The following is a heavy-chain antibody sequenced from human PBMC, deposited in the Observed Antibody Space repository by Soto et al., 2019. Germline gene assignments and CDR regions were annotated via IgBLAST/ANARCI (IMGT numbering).Heavy chain of an antibody. V-gene: IGHV1-18*01. D-gene: IGHD6-19*01. CDR3: TRFIMVGGWFDPNYSHGMAV. CDR2: ISGYNGNT. Sequence: QVQLVQSGAEVKKPGASVTVSCKTSGYTFSNYGINWVRQTPGQGLEWMGWISGYNGNTNYAQTVQGRVTMTTDTSTGTVYMELRSLKSDDTAIYYCTRFIMVGGWFDPNYSHGMAVWGPGTTVTVSS. J-gene: IGHJ6*02. CDR1: GYTFSNYG.